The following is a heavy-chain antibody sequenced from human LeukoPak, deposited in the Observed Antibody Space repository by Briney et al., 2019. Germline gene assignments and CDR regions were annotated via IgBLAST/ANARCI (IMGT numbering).Heavy chain of an antibody. V-gene: IGHV3-9*01. CDR3: AKATQDGAFDI. J-gene: IGHJ3*02. CDR1: GFAFKDYA. Sequence: GRSLRLSCAASGFAFKDYAMYWVRQAPGKGLEWVSGISWHSESIAYAESVEGRFTISRDNAKYSLYLQMNSLRAEDTAVYYCAKATQDGAFDIWGQGTMVTVSS. CDR2: ISWHSESI.